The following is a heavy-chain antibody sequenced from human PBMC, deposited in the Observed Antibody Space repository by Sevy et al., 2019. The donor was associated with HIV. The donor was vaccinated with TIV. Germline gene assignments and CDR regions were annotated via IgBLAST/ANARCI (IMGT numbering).Heavy chain of an antibody. CDR3: ARSHYYDSSGNYVWYYFDS. D-gene: IGHD3-22*01. V-gene: IGHV4-61*02. CDR2: IYTSGTT. Sequence: SETLSLTCTVSGGSISSGNYYWSWIRQPAGKGLEWIGRIYTSGTTNYNPSLKSRVTMSVDTSQNQFSLKLTSVTAAETAVYYCARSHYYDSSGNYVWYYFDSWGQGTLVTVSS. CDR1: GGSISSGNYY. J-gene: IGHJ4*02.